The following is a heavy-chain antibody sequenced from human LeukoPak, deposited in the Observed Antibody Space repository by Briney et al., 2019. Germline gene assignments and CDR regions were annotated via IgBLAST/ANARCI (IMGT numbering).Heavy chain of an antibody. CDR1: GGFISSSNW. V-gene: IGHV4-4*02. D-gene: IGHD2-15*01. CDR2: IYDSGGT. J-gene: IGHJ4*02. Sequence: PSGTLSLTCAVSGGFISSSNWWSWVRQPPGKGLEWIGEIYDSGGTNYNPSLKSRVAISVDKSKNQLSLKLTSVTAADTAVYFCAREYCSGGSCYFLDYWGQGTLVTVSS. CDR3: AREYCSGGSCYFLDY.